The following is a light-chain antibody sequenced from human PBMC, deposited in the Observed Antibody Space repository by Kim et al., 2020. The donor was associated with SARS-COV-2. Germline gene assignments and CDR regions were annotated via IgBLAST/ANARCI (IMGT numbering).Light chain of an antibody. V-gene: IGKV3-20*01. CDR3: QQYGSSPAT. CDR1: QTVTSNY. Sequence: EIVLTQSPGTLSLSPGERATLSCRASQTVTSNYLAWYQQKPGQAPRLLIYGASSRATGISDRFSGSESGTDFTLTISRLEPEDFAVYYCQQYGSSPATFGQGTKVDIK. J-gene: IGKJ1*01. CDR2: GAS.